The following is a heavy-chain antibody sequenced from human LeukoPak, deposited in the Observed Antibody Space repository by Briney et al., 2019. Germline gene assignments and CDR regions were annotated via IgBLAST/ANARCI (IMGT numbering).Heavy chain of an antibody. V-gene: IGHV3-21*05. CDR2: IRTSTEGANYA. CDR1: GFTFSGYP. CDR3: TRQQLDAFDI. Sequence: GGSLRLSCATSGFTFSGYPMNWVRQAPGKGLEWVSNIRTSTEGANYAIYADSVKGRVTFSRDNAKNTLSLQMNSLRAEDTAVYYCTRQQLDAFDIWGPGTMVTVSS. J-gene: IGHJ3*02. D-gene: IGHD6-13*01.